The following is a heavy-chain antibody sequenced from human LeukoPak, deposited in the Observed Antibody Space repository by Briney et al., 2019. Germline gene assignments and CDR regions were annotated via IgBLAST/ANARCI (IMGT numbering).Heavy chain of an antibody. V-gene: IGHV4-4*07. CDR3: ARDSSIAAAGYMDV. J-gene: IGHJ6*03. CDR2: IYTSGST. D-gene: IGHD6-13*01. CDR1: GGSISSYY. Sequence: SETLSLTCTVSGGSISSYYWSWIRQPAGKGLEWIGRIYTSGSTNYNPSLKSRVTMSVDTSKNQFSLKLSSVTAAGTAVYYCARDSSIAAAGYMDVWGKGTTVTVSS.